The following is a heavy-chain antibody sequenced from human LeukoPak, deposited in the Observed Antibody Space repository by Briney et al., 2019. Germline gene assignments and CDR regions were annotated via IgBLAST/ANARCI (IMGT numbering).Heavy chain of an antibody. Sequence: PSETLSLTCAVYGGSFSGYYWSWIRQPPGKGLEWIGEINHSGSTNYNPSLKSRVTISVDTSKNQFSLKLSSVTAADTAVYYCARLRLYARSWYYFDYRGQGTLVTVSS. CDR2: INHSGST. CDR3: ARLRLYARSWYYFDY. J-gene: IGHJ4*02. V-gene: IGHV4-34*01. CDR1: GGSFSGYY. D-gene: IGHD6-13*01.